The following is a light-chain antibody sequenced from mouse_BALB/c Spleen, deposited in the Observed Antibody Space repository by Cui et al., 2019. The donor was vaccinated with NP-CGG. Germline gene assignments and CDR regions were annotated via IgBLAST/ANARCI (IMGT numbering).Light chain of an antibody. CDR2: GTN. J-gene: IGLJ1*01. CDR3: ALWYSNHWV. Sequence: QDVVTLESGLTTSPGEKGTLTFPSSTGAVTTNNLANWVQEKPGHLFAGLIGGTNNRVPGVPARFSGSLIGDKAALTITGAQTEDEAIYFCALWYSNHWVFGGGTKLTVL. CDR1: TGAVTTNNL. V-gene: IGLV1*01.